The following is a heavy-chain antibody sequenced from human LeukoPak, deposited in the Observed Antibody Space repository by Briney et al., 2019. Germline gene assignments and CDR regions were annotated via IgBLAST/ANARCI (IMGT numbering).Heavy chain of an antibody. CDR1: GFTFSDYY. CDR2: ISSSGSTI. CDR3: ARDRAIVVVPAGINYHYYYGMDV. J-gene: IGHJ6*02. V-gene: IGHV3-11*01. D-gene: IGHD2-2*01. Sequence: GGSLRLSCAASGFTFSDYYMSWIRQAPGKGLEWVSYISSSGSTIYYADSVKGRFTISRDNAKNSLYLQMNSLRAEDTAVYYCARDRAIVVVPAGINYHYYYGMDVWGQGTTVTVSS.